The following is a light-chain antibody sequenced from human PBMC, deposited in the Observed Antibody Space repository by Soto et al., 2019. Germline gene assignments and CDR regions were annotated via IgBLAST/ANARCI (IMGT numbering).Light chain of an antibody. V-gene: IGLV1-44*01. CDR3: AAWDASLNGPV. CDR2: KNN. CDR1: NSNIGRNS. J-gene: IGLJ2*01. Sequence: QSVLSQPPSASGTPGQRVTISCSGSNSNIGRNSVNWYQLLPGTAPKLLIYKNNQRPSGVPDRFSASKSGTAASLAISGLQSEDEADYYCAAWDASLNGPVFGGGTQLTVL.